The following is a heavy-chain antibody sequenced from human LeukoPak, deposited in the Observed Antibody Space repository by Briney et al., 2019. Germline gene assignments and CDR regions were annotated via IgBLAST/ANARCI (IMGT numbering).Heavy chain of an antibody. CDR3: TRPGSSSWCAFDH. J-gene: IGHJ4*02. CDR2: ISYDGSKK. D-gene: IGHD6-13*01. CDR1: GFTFSLFG. V-gene: IGHV3-30-3*01. Sequence: GGSLRLSSAASGFTFSLFGMHWVRQAPGKGLEWVAFISYDGSKKYYADSVKGRFTISRDNSKNTVFLQMNSLRAEDTAVYYCTRPGSSSWCAFDHWGQGTLVTVSS.